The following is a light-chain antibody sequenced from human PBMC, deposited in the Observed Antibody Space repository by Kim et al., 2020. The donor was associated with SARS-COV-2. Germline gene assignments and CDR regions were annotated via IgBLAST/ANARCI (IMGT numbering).Light chain of an antibody. CDR2: LNSDGSH. J-gene: IGLJ3*02. CDR1: SRQSSYA. CDR3: QTWGTGFRV. Sequence: AAVKLTWTLSSRQSSYAIAWHQQQPEKGPRYLMNLNSDGSHSKGDGIPDRFSGSSSGAERYLTISSLQSEDEADYYCQTWGTGFRVFGGGTQLTVL. V-gene: IGLV4-69*02.